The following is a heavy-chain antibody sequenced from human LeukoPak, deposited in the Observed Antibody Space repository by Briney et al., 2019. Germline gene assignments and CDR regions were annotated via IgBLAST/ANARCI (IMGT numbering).Heavy chain of an antibody. J-gene: IGHJ4*02. Sequence: GGSLRLSCVASGFTFSSYSMNWVRQAPGKGLEWVSYISSSSNTIYNADSVKGRFTISRDNAKNSLYLQMNSLRDEDTAVYYCAKQLGYCSDGSCYFPYWGQGTLVTVSS. V-gene: IGHV3-48*02. CDR1: GFTFSSYS. D-gene: IGHD2-15*01. CDR2: ISSSSNTI. CDR3: AKQLGYCSDGSCYFPY.